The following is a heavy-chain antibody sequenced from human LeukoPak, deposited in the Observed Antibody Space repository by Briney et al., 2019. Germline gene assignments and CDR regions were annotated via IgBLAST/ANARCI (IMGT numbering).Heavy chain of an antibody. CDR1: GFTFSGHS. D-gene: IGHD5-12*01. J-gene: IGHJ4*02. CDR2: INGDGAKT. CDR3: ARHGYGDSKVDY. Sequence: PGGSLRLSCATSGFTFSGHSMSWVRQAPGKGLEWVSAINGDGAKTYYADSVKGRFTISRDNSKNTLHLQMNSLRADDTAVYYCARHGYGDSKVDYWGQGTLVTVSS. V-gene: IGHV3-23*01.